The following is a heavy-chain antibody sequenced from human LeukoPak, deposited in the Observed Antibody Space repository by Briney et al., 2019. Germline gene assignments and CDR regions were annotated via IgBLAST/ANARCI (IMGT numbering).Heavy chain of an antibody. D-gene: IGHD5-12*01. CDR3: ARLVATIYGWFDP. Sequence: GGSLRLSCAASGFTFSSNSMHWVRQAPGKGLEWVSSIGSGSTYKYYADSVKGRFTISRDNAKNSLYLQMNSLRAEDTAVYFCARLVATIYGWFDPWGQGTLVTVSS. CDR2: IGSGSTYK. J-gene: IGHJ5*02. V-gene: IGHV3-21*01. CDR1: GFTFSSNS.